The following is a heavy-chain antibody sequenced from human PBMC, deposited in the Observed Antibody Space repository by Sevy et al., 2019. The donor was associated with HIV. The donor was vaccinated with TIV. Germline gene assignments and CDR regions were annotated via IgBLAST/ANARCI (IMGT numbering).Heavy chain of an antibody. J-gene: IGHJ4*02. CDR1: VASVSSGKYY. Sequence: SETLSLTCNVSVASVSSGKYYWTWIRQPPGKDLEWIGHVSYSGRTNYNPSLKSRVTISEDTCKNQFSLSLNSVTAAETATYYCAREIYFYENSGFYYFDSWGLGILVTVSS. CDR2: VSYSGRT. CDR3: AREIYFYENSGFYYFDS. D-gene: IGHD3-22*01. V-gene: IGHV4-61*01.